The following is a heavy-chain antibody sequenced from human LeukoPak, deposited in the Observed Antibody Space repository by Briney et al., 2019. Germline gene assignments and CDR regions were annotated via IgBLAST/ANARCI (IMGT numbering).Heavy chain of an antibody. CDR2: IYYSGST. CDR3: ASQPRYSSSWYGY. D-gene: IGHD6-13*01. CDR1: GGSTTSYY. Sequence: SETLSLTCTVSGGSTTSYYWSWIRQPPGKGLEWIGYIYYSGSTNYNPSLESRVTISVDTSKNQFSLKLSSVTAADTAVYYFASQPRYSSSWYGYWGQGTLVTVSS. J-gene: IGHJ4*02. V-gene: IGHV4-59*01.